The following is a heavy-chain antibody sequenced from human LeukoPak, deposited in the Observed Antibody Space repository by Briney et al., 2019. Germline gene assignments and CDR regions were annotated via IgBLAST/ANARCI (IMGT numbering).Heavy chain of an antibody. Sequence: PGGSLRLSCAAPGFTFSSYAMSWVRQAPGKGLEWVSAISGSGGSTYYADSVKGRFTISRDNSKNTLYLQMNSLRAEDTAVYYCAKFQDFWSGYYTIRNYGMDVWGQGTTVTVSS. CDR3: AKFQDFWSGYYTIRNYGMDV. D-gene: IGHD3-3*01. CDR2: ISGSGGST. J-gene: IGHJ6*02. V-gene: IGHV3-23*01. CDR1: GFTFSSYA.